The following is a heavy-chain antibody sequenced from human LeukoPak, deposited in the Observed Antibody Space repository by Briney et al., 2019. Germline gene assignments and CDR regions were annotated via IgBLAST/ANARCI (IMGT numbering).Heavy chain of an antibody. J-gene: IGHJ4*02. V-gene: IGHV3-21*01. D-gene: IGHD2-15*01. CDR3: ASSSGASWGYFDY. CDR2: ISSGSTYV. Sequence: GGSLRLSCSASGFTFSSYSMNSFRQAPGKELGWVSSISSGSTYVYYADSVKGRFTLSRDNAKNSLYLQMNSLRAEDTAVYYCASSSGASWGYFDYWGQGTLVTVSS. CDR1: GFTFSSYS.